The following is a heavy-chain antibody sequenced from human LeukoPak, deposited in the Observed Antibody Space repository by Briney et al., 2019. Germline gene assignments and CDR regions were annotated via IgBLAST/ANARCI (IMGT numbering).Heavy chain of an antibody. J-gene: IGHJ4*02. V-gene: IGHV3-7*03. CDR3: AAGTGWTSEY. Sequence: GLSLRLSCAASGLTPGSYWMTWVRPTPRQGREWVANIEHDGSERNYMESVKGLFTISRDNGKNLLHLQMNNLRAEDTAVYYCAAGTGWTSEYWGQGILVTVSS. D-gene: IGHD2-8*02. CDR2: IEHDGSER. CDR1: GLTPGSYW.